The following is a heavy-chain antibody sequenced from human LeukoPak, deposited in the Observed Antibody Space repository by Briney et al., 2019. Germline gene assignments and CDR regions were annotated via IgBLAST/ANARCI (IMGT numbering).Heavy chain of an antibody. CDR3: AREEGMATQYWYFDL. V-gene: IGHV3-7*03. CDR1: GFTFSSTW. CDR2: IQPDGSEG. D-gene: IGHD5-24*01. J-gene: IGHJ2*01. Sequence: PGGSLRLSCAASGFTFSSTWMSWVRQAPGKGLEWVGNIQPDGSEGYPVDSVKGRFTISRDNARNSLFLQMNSLRSEDTAVYYCAREEGMATQYWYFDLWGRGTLVTVSS.